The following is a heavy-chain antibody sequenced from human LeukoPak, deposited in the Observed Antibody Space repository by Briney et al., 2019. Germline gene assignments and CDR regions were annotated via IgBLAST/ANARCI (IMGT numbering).Heavy chain of an antibody. D-gene: IGHD1-26*01. Sequence: GGSLRLSCAASGFTFSTYWMAWGRQAPGKGLEWVANIKGDESARHQADSVKGRFTISRDNTQNSVYLQMTSLRGEDTAVYYCARDVVGSLDYWGRGTLVTVSS. V-gene: IGHV3-7*01. J-gene: IGHJ4*02. CDR3: ARDVVGSLDY. CDR1: GFTFSTYW. CDR2: IKGDESAR.